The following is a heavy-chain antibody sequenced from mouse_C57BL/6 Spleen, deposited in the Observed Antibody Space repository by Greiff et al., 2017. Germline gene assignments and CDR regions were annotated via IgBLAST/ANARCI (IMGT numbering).Heavy chain of an antibody. CDR2: ISDGGSYT. CDR1: GFTFSSYA. CDR3: AREGYSNYVAY. J-gene: IGHJ3*01. V-gene: IGHV5-4*01. Sequence: EVKLVESGGGLVKPGGSLKLSCAASGFTFSSYAMSWVRQTPEKRLEWVATISDGGSYTYYPDNVKGRFTISRDNAKNNLYLQMSHLKSEDTAMYYCAREGYSNYVAYWGQGTLVTVSA. D-gene: IGHD2-5*01.